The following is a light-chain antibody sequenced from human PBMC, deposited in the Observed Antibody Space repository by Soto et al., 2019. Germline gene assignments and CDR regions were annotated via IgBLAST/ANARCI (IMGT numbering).Light chain of an antibody. CDR2: GAS. J-gene: IGKJ2*01. Sequence: EIVLTQSPGTLSLSPGERATLSCRASQSVRSTFLAWYQQKHGQAPRLVIYGASNRATGIPDRFTGSGSETDFTLTIRRLAPTDFAVYYGQQFGNSPYTFGQGTRLEI. CDR1: QSVRSTF. V-gene: IGKV3-20*01. CDR3: QQFGNSPYT.